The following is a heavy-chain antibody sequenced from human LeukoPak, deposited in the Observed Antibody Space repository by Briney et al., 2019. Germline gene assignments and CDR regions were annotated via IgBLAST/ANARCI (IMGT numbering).Heavy chain of an antibody. CDR2: IYTSGST. D-gene: IGHD6-13*01. J-gene: IGHJ4*02. V-gene: IGHV4-4*07. CDR1: GGSISSYY. CDR3: ARDNLGSWGDTYFDY. Sequence: SETLSLTCTVSGGSISSYYGSWIRQPAGKGLEWIGRIYTSGSTNYNPSLKSRVTMSVDMSKNQFSLKLSSVTAADTAVYYCARDNLGSWGDTYFDYWGQGTLVTVSS.